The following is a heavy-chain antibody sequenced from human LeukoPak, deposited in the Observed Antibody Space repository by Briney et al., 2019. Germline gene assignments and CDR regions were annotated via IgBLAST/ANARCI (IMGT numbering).Heavy chain of an antibody. J-gene: IGHJ4*02. CDR3: ARNWNDDY. Sequence: GGSLRLSCAASGFTFSNSVMRWVRQAPGKGLERVSGIGGSDGATDYADSVKGRFTISRDNSKNTLYLQMNSLRAEDTAVYYCARNWNDDYWGQGTLVTVSS. CDR2: IGGSDGAT. CDR1: GFTFSNSV. V-gene: IGHV3-23*01. D-gene: IGHD1-1*01.